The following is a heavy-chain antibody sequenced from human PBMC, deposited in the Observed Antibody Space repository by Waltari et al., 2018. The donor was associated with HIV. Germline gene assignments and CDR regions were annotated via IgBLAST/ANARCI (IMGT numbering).Heavy chain of an antibody. CDR2: INPNSGNT. V-gene: IGHV1-8*01. CDR3: SRGRGYSYGYSDL. Sequence: QVQLVQSGVEVREPGASVKVSCKACGNTFPTYDNTWVRPAPGQGLEWMGWINPNSGNTGYAQKVQGRVTMTRDTSRSTAYMELTSLTSEDTAVYHCSRGRGYSYGYSDLWGQGTLVTVSS. J-gene: IGHJ4*02. CDR1: GNTFPTYD. D-gene: IGHD5-18*01.